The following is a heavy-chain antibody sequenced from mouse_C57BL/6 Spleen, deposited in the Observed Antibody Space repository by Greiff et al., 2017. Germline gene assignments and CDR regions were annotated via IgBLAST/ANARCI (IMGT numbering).Heavy chain of an antibody. CDR3: ARGGYDGFAY. D-gene: IGHD2-2*01. Sequence: VKLMESGAELVKPGASVKLSCKASGYTFTSYWMHWVKQRPGQGLEWIGMIHPNSGSTNYNEKFKSKATLTVDKSSSTAYMQLSSLTSEDSAVYYCARGGYDGFAYWGQGTLVTVSA. CDR1: GYTFTSYW. J-gene: IGHJ3*01. V-gene: IGHV1-64*01. CDR2: IHPNSGST.